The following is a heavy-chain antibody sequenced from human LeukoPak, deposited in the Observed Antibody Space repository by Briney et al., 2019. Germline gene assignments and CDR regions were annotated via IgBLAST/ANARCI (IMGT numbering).Heavy chain of an antibody. Sequence: GGSLGLSCAASGFTLSFYSMNWVRQAPGKGLEWVSFISINSSYIYYADSVKGRFTISRDNAKNSLYLQMNSLRAEDTAVYYCARDMKAYDSSYGMDVWGQGTTVTVSS. D-gene: IGHD3-22*01. J-gene: IGHJ6*02. V-gene: IGHV3-21*01. CDR3: ARDMKAYDSSYGMDV. CDR2: ISINSSYI. CDR1: GFTLSFYS.